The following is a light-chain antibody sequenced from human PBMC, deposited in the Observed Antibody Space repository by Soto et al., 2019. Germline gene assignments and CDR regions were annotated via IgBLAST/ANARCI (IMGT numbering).Light chain of an antibody. V-gene: IGKV3-20*01. CDR3: QHYDTSPIT. CDR1: QSVSSY. J-gene: IGKJ5*01. Sequence: VMTKSLATLSLSPGERATLSCRASQSVSSYLAWYQQKPGQAPRLLIYGASNRATGIPDRFSGGGSGTDFTLTISRLAPEDFALYYCQHYDTSPITFGQGTRLEI. CDR2: GAS.